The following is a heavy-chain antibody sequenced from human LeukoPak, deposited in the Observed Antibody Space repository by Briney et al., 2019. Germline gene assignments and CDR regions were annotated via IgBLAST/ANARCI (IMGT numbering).Heavy chain of an antibody. Sequence: GESLKISCKGSGYRFANYWIAWVRQMPGKGLEWMGIINPGDSDARYSPSFQGQVTISVDKSISTAYLQWSSLMASDTAMYYCARPCAGWYSQFDYWGQGTLVTVSS. J-gene: IGHJ4*02. CDR1: GYRFANYW. CDR2: INPGDSDA. D-gene: IGHD6-19*01. V-gene: IGHV5-51*01. CDR3: ARPCAGWYSQFDY.